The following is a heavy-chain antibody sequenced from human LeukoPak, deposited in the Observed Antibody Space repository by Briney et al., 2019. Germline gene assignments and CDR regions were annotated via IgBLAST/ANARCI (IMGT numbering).Heavy chain of an antibody. CDR1: GFTFDDYA. CDR3: VKEPTERYYIDY. D-gene: IGHD1-1*01. J-gene: IGHJ4*02. V-gene: IGHV3-9*01. CDR2: ISWDSGSV. Sequence: GGSLRLSCAASGFTFDDYAMFWVRQAPGKGLEWVSGISWDSGSVEYADSVKGRFIISRDNAKRSLFLQMSSLRAEDTALYYCVKEPTERYYIDYWGQGTLVTVSS.